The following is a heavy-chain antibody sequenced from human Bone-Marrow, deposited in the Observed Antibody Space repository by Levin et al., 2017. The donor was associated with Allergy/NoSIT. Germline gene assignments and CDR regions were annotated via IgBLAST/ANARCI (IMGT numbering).Heavy chain of an antibody. V-gene: IGHV4-39*01. D-gene: IGHD5-18*01. CDR1: GASISSSNYY. Sequence: GSLRLSCTVSGASISSSNYYWGWIRQPPGKGLEWIGSMYHSGSTDFDPSLESRVTLSVDTSKNQFSLKLRSVTAADTAVYYCARPLREYNYGLFEHWGQGGLVTVSS. CDR3: ARPLREYNYGLFEH. CDR2: MYHSGST. J-gene: IGHJ4*02.